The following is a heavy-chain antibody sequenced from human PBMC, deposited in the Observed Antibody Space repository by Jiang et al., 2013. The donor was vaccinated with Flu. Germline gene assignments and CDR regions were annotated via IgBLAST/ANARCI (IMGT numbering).Heavy chain of an antibody. V-gene: IGHV3-73*01. CDR3: TRRSALSTREGMDV. J-gene: IGHJ6*02. Sequence: VQLLESGGGLVQPGGSLKLSCAASGFSFSASAIHWVRQASGKGLEWVGRIRDKGNNYATAYAASVKGRFAISRDDSKNTAYLQMNSLKSEDTAVYYCTRRSALSTREGMDVWGQGDHGHRLL. CDR2: IRDKGNNYAT. D-gene: IGHD6-19*01. CDR1: GFSFSASA.